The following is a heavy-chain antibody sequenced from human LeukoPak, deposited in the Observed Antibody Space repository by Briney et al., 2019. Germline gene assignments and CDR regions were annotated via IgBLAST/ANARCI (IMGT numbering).Heavy chain of an antibody. V-gene: IGHV4-34*01. CDR3: ARDNDIWTTKKRCDY. D-gene: IGHD3-9*01. CDR1: GGAFSGYH. CDR2: INHNGRT. Sequence: SETLSLTCGVYGGAFSGYHWTWIRQPPGEGLEWIGEINHNGRTNYNPSLKSRVTMSVDTSMNQFSLKLTSVTAADTAVYYCARDNDIWTTKKRCDYWGQGTLVTVSS. J-gene: IGHJ4*02.